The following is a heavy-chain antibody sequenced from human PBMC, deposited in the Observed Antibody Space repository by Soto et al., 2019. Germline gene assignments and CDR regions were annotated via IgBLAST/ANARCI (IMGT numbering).Heavy chain of an antibody. CDR2: INSDGSST. J-gene: IGHJ2*01. Sequence: EVQLVESGGGLVQPGGSLRLSCAASGFTFSSYWMHWVRQAPGKGLVWVSRINSDGSSTTYADSVKGRFTISRDNAKNTLYLQMTSMRAEDTAVYYCARGGILNWYFDLWGRGTLVTVSS. V-gene: IGHV3-74*01. CDR3: ARGGILNWYFDL. D-gene: IGHD2-15*01. CDR1: GFTFSSYW.